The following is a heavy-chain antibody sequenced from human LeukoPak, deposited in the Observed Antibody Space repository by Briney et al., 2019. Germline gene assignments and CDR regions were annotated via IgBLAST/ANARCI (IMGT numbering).Heavy chain of an antibody. CDR2: ISGSGVTT. CDR1: GFTFSTYA. Sequence: GGSLRLSCAASGFTFSTYAMSWVRQAPGKGLEWVSGISGSGVTTYYTDSVKGRFTISRDNAENTLYLQIDTMRAEDTAVYYCAKGATTRSTVITYYFDNWGQGTLVTVSS. D-gene: IGHD4-17*01. CDR3: AKGATTRSTVITYYFDN. J-gene: IGHJ4*02. V-gene: IGHV3-23*01.